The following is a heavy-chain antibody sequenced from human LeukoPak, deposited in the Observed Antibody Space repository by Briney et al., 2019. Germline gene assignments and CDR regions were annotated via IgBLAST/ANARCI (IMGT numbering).Heavy chain of an antibody. D-gene: IGHD3-3*01. Sequence: ASVKVSCKASGYTFTGYYMHWVRQAPGQGLEWMGWINPNSGGTNYAQKFQGRVTMTRDTSISTAYMELSRLRSDDTAVYYCASTRYDFWSGYSLVAAFDIWGQGTMVTVSS. J-gene: IGHJ3*02. CDR3: ASTRYDFWSGYSLVAAFDI. V-gene: IGHV1-2*02. CDR2: INPNSGGT. CDR1: GYTFTGYY.